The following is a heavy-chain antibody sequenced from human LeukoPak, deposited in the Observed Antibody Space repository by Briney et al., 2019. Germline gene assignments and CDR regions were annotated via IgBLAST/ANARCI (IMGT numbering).Heavy chain of an antibody. CDR3: ARQGLSGYAFDI. J-gene: IGHJ3*02. D-gene: IGHD3-22*01. CDR1: GFTFSSYA. Sequence: GGSLRLSCAASGFTFSSYAMSWVRQAPGKGLEWVSAISGSGGSTYYADSVKGRFTISRDNAKNSLYLQMNSLRAEDTAVYYCARQGLSGYAFDIWGQGTMVTVSS. V-gene: IGHV3-23*01. CDR2: ISGSGGST.